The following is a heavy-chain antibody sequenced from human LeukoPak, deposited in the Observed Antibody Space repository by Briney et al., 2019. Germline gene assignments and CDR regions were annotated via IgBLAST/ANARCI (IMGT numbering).Heavy chain of an antibody. Sequence: PGGSLRLSCAASGFTFSSYGMHWVRQAPGKGLEWVAVISYDGSNKYYADSVKGRFTISIDNSKNTLYLQMNSLRAEDTAVYYCAKSVGNPAYYFDYWGQGTLVTVSS. CDR3: AKSVGNPAYYFDY. J-gene: IGHJ4*02. V-gene: IGHV3-30*18. CDR2: ISYDGSNK. D-gene: IGHD4-23*01. CDR1: GFTFSSYG.